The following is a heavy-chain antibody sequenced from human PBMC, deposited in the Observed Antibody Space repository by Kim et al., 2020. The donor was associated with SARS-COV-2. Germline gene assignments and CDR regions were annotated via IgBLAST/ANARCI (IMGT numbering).Heavy chain of an antibody. J-gene: IGHJ4*02. D-gene: IGHD6-6*01. Sequence: GSTNYNPSLKSRVTISVDTSKNQCTLKLSSVTAADTAVYYCARAAPHFDYWGQGTLVTVSS. CDR3: ARAAPHFDY. CDR2: GST. V-gene: IGHV4-59*01.